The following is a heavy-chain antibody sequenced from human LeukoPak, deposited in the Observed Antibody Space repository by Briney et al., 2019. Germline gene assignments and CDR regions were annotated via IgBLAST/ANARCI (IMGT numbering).Heavy chain of an antibody. CDR3: ARELGYCSGMTCSVHYYGMDV. J-gene: IGHJ6*02. V-gene: IGHV3-48*02. CDR1: GFTFTSYS. CDR2: ISIRSSTI. Sequence: GGSLSLSCAASGFTFTSYSMNWVRQAPGKGLEWVSYISIRSSTIYYADSVKGRFTISRDNARNSLYLQMNSLKDEDTAVYHCARELGYCSGMTCSVHYYGMDVWGQGTTVTVSS. D-gene: IGHD2-15*01.